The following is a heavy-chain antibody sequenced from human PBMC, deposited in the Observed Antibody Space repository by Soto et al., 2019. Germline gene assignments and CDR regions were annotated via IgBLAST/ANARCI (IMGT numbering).Heavy chain of an antibody. CDR2: INAGNGNT. CDR3: ARAVAVPADFDY. V-gene: IGHV1-3*05. D-gene: IGHD6-19*01. CDR1: GYTFTGYA. J-gene: IGHJ4*02. Sequence: QVQLVQSGAEEKKPGASVKVSCKASGYTFTGYAMHWVRQAPGQRLEWMGWINAGNGNTKYSQKFQGRVTITRHTPASTAYRALSSLRTEDTAVYYCARAVAVPADFDYWGQGTLVTVSS.